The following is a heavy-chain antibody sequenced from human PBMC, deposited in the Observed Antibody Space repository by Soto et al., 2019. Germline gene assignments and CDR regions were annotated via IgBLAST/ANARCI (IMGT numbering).Heavy chain of an antibody. CDR2: IYYSGST. D-gene: IGHD3-22*01. CDR3: ARLVGPNYYDSSVDY. CDR1: GGSISSGGYY. J-gene: IGHJ4*02. V-gene: IGHV4-31*03. Sequence: PSETLSLTCTVSGGSISSGGYYWSWIRQHPGKGLEWIGYIYYSGSTYYNPSLKSRVTISVDTSKNQFSLKLSSVTAADTAVYYCARLVGPNYYDSSVDYWGQGTLVTVSS.